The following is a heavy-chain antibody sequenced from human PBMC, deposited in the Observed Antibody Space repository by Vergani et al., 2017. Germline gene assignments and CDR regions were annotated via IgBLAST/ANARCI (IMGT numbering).Heavy chain of an antibody. CDR3: ASSINNLLNDD. CDR2: INHSGST. CDR1: GGSFSGYY. J-gene: IGHJ4*02. Sequence: QVQLQQWGAGLLKPSETLSLTCAVYGGSFSGYYWSWIRQPPGKGLEWIGEINHSGSTNYNPSLKSRVTISVDTSKNQFSLKLSSVTAADTAVYYCASSINNLLNDDWGQGTLVTVSS. D-gene: IGHD2-15*01. V-gene: IGHV4-34*01.